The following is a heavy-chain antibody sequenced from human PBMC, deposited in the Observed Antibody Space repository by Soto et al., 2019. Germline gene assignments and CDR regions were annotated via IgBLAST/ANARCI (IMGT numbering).Heavy chain of an antibody. CDR2: INHTGST. V-gene: IGHV4-34*01. D-gene: IGHD2-8*01. J-gene: IGHJ5*02. CDR3: ARDNGGGYNNWFDP. CDR1: DGNVIGYG. Sequence: ASVIQSLTKAVSDGNVIGYGGNWIRQHPGKGLEWIGEINHTGSTNYNPSLKSRVTISVDTSKNQFSLKLSSVTAADTAVYYCARDNGGGYNNWFDPWGQGTLVTVSS.